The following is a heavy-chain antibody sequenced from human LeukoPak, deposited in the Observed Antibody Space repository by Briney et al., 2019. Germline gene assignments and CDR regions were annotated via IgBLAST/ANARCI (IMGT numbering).Heavy chain of an antibody. CDR3: TTIKRGDIFGYFDF. V-gene: IGHV4-59*11. CDR1: GGSMTTHY. J-gene: IGHJ4*02. D-gene: IGHD5-18*01. Sequence: SETLSLTCIVSGGSMTTHYWNWIRQTPGRGLEWVGYVFDSGRTKVNPSLTSRGTESTDTSKNQWSLSLSSVTAADTAVYYCTTIKRGDIFGYFDFCGQGILVTVSS. CDR2: VFDSGRT.